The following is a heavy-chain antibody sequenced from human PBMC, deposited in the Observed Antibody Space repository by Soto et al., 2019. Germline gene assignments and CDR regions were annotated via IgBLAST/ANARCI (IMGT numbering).Heavy chain of an antibody. CDR3: ARAVHYYYDCSGHYYGVFYFDY. CDR1: GYTFTSYD. CDR2: MNLNSGNT. Sequence: QVQLVQSGAEVKKPGDSVKVSCKASGYTFTSYDINWVRQATGQGLEWMGWMNLNSGNTGYAQKFQGRVTMTRNTSISTAYMELSSLRSEDTAVYYCARAVHYYYDCSGHYYGVFYFDYWGQGTLVTVSS. D-gene: IGHD3-22*01. V-gene: IGHV1-8*01. J-gene: IGHJ4*02.